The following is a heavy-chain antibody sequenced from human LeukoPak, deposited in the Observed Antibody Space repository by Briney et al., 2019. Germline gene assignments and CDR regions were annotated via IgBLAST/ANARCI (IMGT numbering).Heavy chain of an antibody. CDR1: GFIFDDYA. V-gene: IGHV3-9*01. Sequence: PGKSLRLSCAASGFIFDDYAMHWVRQAPGKGLEWVSGVNWNGKIIGYVDSVKGRFTISRDNAKNSLYLQMNSLRAEDTALYYCAKAYCSSTSCRIHYYYYGMDVWGQGTTVTVSS. CDR3: AKAYCSSTSCRIHYYYYGMDV. CDR2: VNWNGKII. D-gene: IGHD2-2*01. J-gene: IGHJ6*02.